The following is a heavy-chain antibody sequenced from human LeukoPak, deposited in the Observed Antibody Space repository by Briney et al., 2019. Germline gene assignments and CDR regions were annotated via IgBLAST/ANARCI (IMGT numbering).Heavy chain of an antibody. J-gene: IGHJ4*02. CDR2: ISYDGSNK. CDR1: GFTFRSYA. D-gene: IGHD4-17*01. V-gene: IGHV3-30*04. Sequence: PGGSLRLSCAASGFTFRSYAMHWVRQAPGKGLEGVVVISYDGSNKYYADSVKGRFTISRDNSKNTLYLQMNSLRAEDTAVYYCSRAPTVTRGDFEYWGQGTLVTVSS. CDR3: SRAPTVTRGDFEY.